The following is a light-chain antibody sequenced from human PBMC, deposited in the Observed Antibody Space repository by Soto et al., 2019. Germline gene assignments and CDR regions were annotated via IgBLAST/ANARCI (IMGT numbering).Light chain of an antibody. CDR1: QSVSSSY. CDR2: GAS. V-gene: IGKV3-20*01. CDR3: QQYGSSPR. J-gene: IGKJ4*01. Sequence: EIVLTQSPGTLSLSPGERATLSCRASQSVSSSYLAWYQQKPGQAPRLLIYGASSRATGIPDRFSGSGSGTDFTLTISRLEPEDFAVCYCQQYGSSPRFGGGTKVEIK.